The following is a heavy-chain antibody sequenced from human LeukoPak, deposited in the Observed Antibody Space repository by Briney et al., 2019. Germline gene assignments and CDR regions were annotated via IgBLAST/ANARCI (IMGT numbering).Heavy chain of an antibody. D-gene: IGHD3-22*01. Sequence: SVTVSFKASGGTFISYAISWVRQAPGQGLEWMGGIIPIFGTVNYAQKFQGRVTITADESTSTAYMALSSLRSEDTAVYYCARGLVPAYYDSTAQGGAFDIWGQGTMVTVSS. CDR1: GGTFISYA. J-gene: IGHJ3*02. CDR3: ARGLVPAYYDSTAQGGAFDI. V-gene: IGHV1-69*13. CDR2: IIPIFGTV.